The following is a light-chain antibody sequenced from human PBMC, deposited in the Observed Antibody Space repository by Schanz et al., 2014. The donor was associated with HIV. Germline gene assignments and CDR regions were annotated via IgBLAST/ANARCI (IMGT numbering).Light chain of an antibody. CDR2: GAS. V-gene: IGKV3-11*01. J-gene: IGKJ4*01. CDR1: QSVRTN. CDR3: QQRYSWPLT. Sequence: EIVLTQSPGTLSLSPGERATLSCRASQSVRTNLAWYQQKRGQAPRLLIYGASTRATGIPARFSGSGSGTDFTLTISSLEPEDFAVYYCQQRYSWPLTFGGGTKLELK.